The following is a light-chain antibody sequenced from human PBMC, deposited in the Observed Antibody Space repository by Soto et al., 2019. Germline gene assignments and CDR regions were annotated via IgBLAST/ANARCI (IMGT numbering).Light chain of an antibody. CDR3: SSYTSSSTLPYV. Sequence: QSALTQPASVSGSPGQSITISCTGTSSDVGGYNYVAWYQQHPGKAPKLMIYDVSNRPSGVSNRFSGSKSGNTASLTIAGLQVEDEAEYYCSSYTSSSTLPYVFGTGTKLTVL. CDR1: SSDVGGYNY. V-gene: IGLV2-14*01. J-gene: IGLJ1*01. CDR2: DVS.